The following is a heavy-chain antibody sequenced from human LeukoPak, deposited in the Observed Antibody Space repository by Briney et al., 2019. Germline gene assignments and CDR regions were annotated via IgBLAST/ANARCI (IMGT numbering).Heavy chain of an antibody. CDR3: ARDLTYDFWSVRGVFDP. D-gene: IGHD3-3*01. CDR2: INPNSGGT. CDR1: GYTFTGYY. Sequence: ASVKVSCKASGYTFTGYYMHWVRQAPGQGLEWMGWINPNSGGTNYAQKLQGRVTMTTDTSTSTAYMELRSLRSDDTAVYYCARDLTYDFWSVRGVFDPWGQGTLVTVSS. V-gene: IGHV1-2*02. J-gene: IGHJ5*02.